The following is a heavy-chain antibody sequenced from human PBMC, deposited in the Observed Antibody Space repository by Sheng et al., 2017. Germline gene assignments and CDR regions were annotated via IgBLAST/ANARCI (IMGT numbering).Heavy chain of an antibody. CDR3: ARDGLDRTMVVTLGY. Sequence: QVQLVESGGGVVQPGRSLRLSCAASGFTFSSYAMHWVRQAPGKGLEWVAVISYDGSNKYYADSVKGRFTISRDNSKNTLYLQMNSLRAEDTAVYYCARDGLDRTMVVTLGYWGQGTLVTVSS. CDR2: ISYDGSNK. V-gene: IGHV3-30-3*01. D-gene: IGHD2-21*02. J-gene: IGHJ4*02. CDR1: GFTFSSYA.